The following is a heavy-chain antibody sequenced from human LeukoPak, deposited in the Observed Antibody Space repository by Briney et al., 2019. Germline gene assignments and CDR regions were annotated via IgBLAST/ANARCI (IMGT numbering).Heavy chain of an antibody. CDR2: FDPEDGET. V-gene: IGHV1-24*01. D-gene: IGHD1-26*01. CDR3: GLVSVLWSYYGLFDD. Sequence: ASVKVSCKVSGYTLTELSMHWVRQAPGKGLEWMGGFDPEDGETIYAQKFQGRVTMTEDTSTDTAYMELSSLRSEDTAVYYCGLVSVLWSYYGLFDDWGQGTLVTVSS. J-gene: IGHJ4*02. CDR1: GYTLTELS.